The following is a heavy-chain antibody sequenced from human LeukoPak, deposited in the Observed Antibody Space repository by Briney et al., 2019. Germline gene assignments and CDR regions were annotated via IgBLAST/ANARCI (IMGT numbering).Heavy chain of an antibody. CDR3: AREGGPDRQFDY. Sequence: GGSLRLSCAASGFTFDDHGMSWVRQAPGKGLEWVSGINWNGGSTGYADSVKGRFTISRDNAKNSLYLQMNSLRAENTALYYCAREGGPDRQFDYWGQGTLVTVSS. V-gene: IGHV3-20*04. J-gene: IGHJ4*02. D-gene: IGHD3-16*01. CDR2: INWNGGST. CDR1: GFTFDDHG.